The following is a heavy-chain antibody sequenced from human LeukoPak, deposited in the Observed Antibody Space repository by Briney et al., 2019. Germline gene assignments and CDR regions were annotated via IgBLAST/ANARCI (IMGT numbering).Heavy chain of an antibody. Sequence: SGTLSLTCTVSGGSISSDYWSWSRQPPGKGLEWIGYIYYSGSTNYNPSLKSRVTISVDTSKNQFSLKLSSVTAADTAVYYCARQGYYGSGSYYGWFDPWGQGTLVTVSS. J-gene: IGHJ5*02. CDR1: GGSISSDY. CDR3: ARQGYYGSGSYYGWFDP. CDR2: IYYSGST. V-gene: IGHV4-59*08. D-gene: IGHD3-10*01.